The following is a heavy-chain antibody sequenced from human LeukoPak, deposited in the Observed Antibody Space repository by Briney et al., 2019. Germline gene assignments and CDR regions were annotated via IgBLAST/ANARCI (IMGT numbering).Heavy chain of an antibody. CDR1: GYTFTGYY. Sequence: ASVKVSCKASGYTFTGYYMHWVRQAPGQGLEWMGWINPNSGGTNYAQKFQGRVTMTRDTSISIAYMELSRLRSDDTAVYYCARAPTRYSSGSLIGYWGQGTLVTVSS. D-gene: IGHD6-19*01. J-gene: IGHJ4*02. CDR2: INPNSGGT. CDR3: ARAPTRYSSGSLIGY. V-gene: IGHV1-2*02.